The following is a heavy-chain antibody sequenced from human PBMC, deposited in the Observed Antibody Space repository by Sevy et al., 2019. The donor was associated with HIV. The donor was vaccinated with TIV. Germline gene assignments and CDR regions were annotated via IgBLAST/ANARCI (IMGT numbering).Heavy chain of an antibody. CDR3: ARVYDFWREAAFDI. CDR1: GFTFSSYA. J-gene: IGHJ3*02. CDR2: ISNDGSTK. Sequence: GESLKISCAASGFTFSSYAMHWVRQAPGKGLEWVAVISNDGSTKYYADSVKGRFTISRVNSKTTLYLQMNSLRAEDTAVYYCARVYDFWREAAFDIWGQGTMVTVSS. V-gene: IGHV3-30-3*01. D-gene: IGHD3-3*01.